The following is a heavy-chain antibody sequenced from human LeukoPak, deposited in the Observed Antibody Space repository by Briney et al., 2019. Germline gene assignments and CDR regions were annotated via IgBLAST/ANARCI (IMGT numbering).Heavy chain of an antibody. V-gene: IGHV3-21*01. CDR1: GFTFSSYS. D-gene: IGHD2-2*01. CDR2: ISSSSSYI. Sequence: GGSLRLSCAASGFTFSSYSMNWVRQAPGEGLEWVSSISSSSSYIYYADSVKGRFTISRDNAKNSLYLQMNSLRAEDTAVYYCARVHLYCSSTTCFEDYWGQGTLVTVSS. CDR3: ARVHLYCSSTTCFEDY. J-gene: IGHJ4*02.